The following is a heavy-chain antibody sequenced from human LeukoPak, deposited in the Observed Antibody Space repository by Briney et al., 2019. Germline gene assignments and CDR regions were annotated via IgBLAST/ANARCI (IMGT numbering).Heavy chain of an antibody. D-gene: IGHD1-26*01. Sequence: GASVKVSCKASGYTFTTYDINWVRQATGQGLEWMGWMNPKSGYTGFAQKFQGRVTMTRDTSISTAYMELSSLRSEDTAVHYCARVTGSIDYWGQGTLVTVSS. CDR2: MNPKSGYT. J-gene: IGHJ4*02. V-gene: IGHV1-8*01. CDR1: GYTFTTYD. CDR3: ARVTGSIDY.